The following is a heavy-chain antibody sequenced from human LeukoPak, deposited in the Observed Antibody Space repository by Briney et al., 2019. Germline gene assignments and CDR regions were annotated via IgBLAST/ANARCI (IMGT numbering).Heavy chain of an antibody. D-gene: IGHD3-22*01. J-gene: IGHJ4*02. CDR2: ISYDGSNK. V-gene: IGHV3-30-3*01. CDR1: GFTFSSYA. CDR3: ARDRRIVVVSSYYFDY. Sequence: GGSLRLSCAASGFTFSSYAMHWVRQAPGKGLEWVAVISYDGSNKYYADSVKGRLTISRDNSKNTLYLQMNSLRAEDTAVYYCARDRRIVVVSSYYFDYWGQGTLVTVSS.